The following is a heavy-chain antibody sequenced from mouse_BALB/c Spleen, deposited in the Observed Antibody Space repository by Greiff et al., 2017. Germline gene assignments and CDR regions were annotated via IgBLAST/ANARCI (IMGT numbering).Heavy chain of an antibody. CDR1: GFDFSRYW. Sequence: DVQLQESGGGLVQPGGSLKLSCAASGFDFSRYWMSWVRQAPGKGLEWIGEINPDSSTINYTPSLKDKFIISRDNAKNTLYLQMSKVRSEDTALYYCARRGYYGSRVVDGWGAGTTVTVSS. J-gene: IGHJ1*01. V-gene: IGHV4-1*02. D-gene: IGHD1-1*01. CDR3: ARRGYYGSRVVDG. CDR2: INPDSSTI.